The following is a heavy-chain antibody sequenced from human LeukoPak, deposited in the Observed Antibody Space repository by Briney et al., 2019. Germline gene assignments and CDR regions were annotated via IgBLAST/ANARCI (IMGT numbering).Heavy chain of an antibody. CDR1: AGSISSTNDY. CDR2: VYYTGLT. V-gene: IGHV4-39*01. Sequence: PSETLSLTGSVSAGSISSTNDYWGWIRQPQGKGLEWIVSVYYTGLTYYNPSLESRVTASVDTSKNQFFLRLSSVTATDTAVYYCATRALISKNYFDYWGQGSLVTVSS. D-gene: IGHD3-16*02. J-gene: IGHJ4*02. CDR3: ATRALISKNYFDY.